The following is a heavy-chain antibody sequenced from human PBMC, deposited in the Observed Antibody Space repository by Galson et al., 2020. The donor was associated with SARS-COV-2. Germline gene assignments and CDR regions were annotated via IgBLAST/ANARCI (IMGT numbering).Heavy chain of an antibody. CDR1: GYTLTELS. D-gene: IGHD3-3*01. J-gene: IGHJ4*02. V-gene: IGHV1-24*01. CDR2: FDPEDGET. Sequence: ASVKVSCKVSGYTLTELSMHWVRQAPGKGLEWMGGFDPEDGETIYSQKFQGRVTMTEDTSTDTAYMELSSLRSEDTAVYYCATDFAIFGVSIVHCWGQGTLATVS. CDR3: ATDFAIFGVSIVHC.